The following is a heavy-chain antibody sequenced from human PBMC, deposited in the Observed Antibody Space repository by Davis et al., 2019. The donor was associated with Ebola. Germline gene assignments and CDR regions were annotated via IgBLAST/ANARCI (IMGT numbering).Heavy chain of an antibody. J-gene: IGHJ4*02. CDR3: ARGSYGGNSGLRY. D-gene: IGHD4-23*01. Sequence: ASVKVSCKASGYTFTGYYMHWVRQAPGQGLEWMGWINPNSGGRNYAQKFQGWVTMTRDTSISTAYMELSRLRSDDTAVYYCARGSYGGNSGLRYWGQGTLVTVSS. CDR2: INPNSGGR. CDR1: GYTFTGYY. V-gene: IGHV1-2*04.